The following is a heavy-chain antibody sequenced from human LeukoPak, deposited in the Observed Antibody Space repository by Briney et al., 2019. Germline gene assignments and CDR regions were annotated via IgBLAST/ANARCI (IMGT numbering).Heavy chain of an antibody. CDR1: GFAFSSYN. CDR3: ARRPYSDTSGRLSDV. D-gene: IGHD3-22*01. J-gene: IGHJ6*02. Sequence: GGSLRLSCAASGFAFSSYNMNWVRQAPGKGLGWISYIGSSGSPTHYADSVGGRFTISRDNAKNSLYLQMNSLRDEDTAVYFCARRPYSDTSGRLSDVWGQGTTVTVSS. V-gene: IGHV3-48*02. CDR2: IGSSGSPT.